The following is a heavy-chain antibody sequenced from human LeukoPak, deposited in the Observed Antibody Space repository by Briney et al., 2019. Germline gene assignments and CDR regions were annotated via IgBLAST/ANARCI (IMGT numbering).Heavy chain of an antibody. J-gene: IGHJ5*02. Sequence: PSETLSLTCTVSGGSVSSGSYYWSWIQQPPGKGLEWIGYIYYSGSTNYNPSLKSRVTISVDTSKNQFSLKLSSVTAADTAVYYCARLGLGVVVVAATPGGWFDPWGQGTLVTVSS. CDR2: IYYSGST. D-gene: IGHD2-15*01. CDR1: GGSVSSGSYY. CDR3: ARLGLGVVVVAATPGGWFDP. V-gene: IGHV4-61*01.